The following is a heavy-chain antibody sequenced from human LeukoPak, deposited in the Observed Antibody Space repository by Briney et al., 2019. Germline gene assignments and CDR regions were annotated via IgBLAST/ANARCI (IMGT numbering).Heavy chain of an antibody. V-gene: IGHV3-64*01. J-gene: IGHJ4*02. CDR1: GFTFSSYA. Sequence: GGSLRLSCAASGFTFSSYAMHWVRQAPGKGLEYVSAISSNGGSTYYANSVKGRFTISRDNSKNTLYLQMGSLRAEDMAVYYCVKDKASKVVPAAALDYWGQGTLVTVSS. CDR3: VKDKASKVVPAAALDY. D-gene: IGHD2-2*01. CDR2: ISSNGGST.